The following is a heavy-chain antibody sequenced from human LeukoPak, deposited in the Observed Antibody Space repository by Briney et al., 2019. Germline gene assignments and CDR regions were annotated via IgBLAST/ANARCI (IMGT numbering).Heavy chain of an antibody. CDR2: IYSSGST. D-gene: IGHD3-22*01. J-gene: IGHJ4*02. CDR3: ARSRVVSTLHYFDY. CDR1: GGSISSSSYY. V-gene: IGHV4-39*01. Sequence: PSETLSLTCTVSGGSISSSSYYWGWIRQPPGKGLEWIGSIYSSGSTYYNPSLKSQVTISVDTSKNQFSLKVSSVTAADTAVYYCARSRVVSTLHYFDYWGQGIVVTVSS.